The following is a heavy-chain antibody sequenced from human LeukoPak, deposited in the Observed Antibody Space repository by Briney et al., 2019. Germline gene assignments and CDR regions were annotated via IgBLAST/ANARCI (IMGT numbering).Heavy chain of an antibody. CDR1: GFTFSSYS. CDR3: ARAPSVPYSGYDYPFDY. CDR2: ISSSSSYI. Sequence: GGSLRLSCAASGFTFSSYSMNWVRQAPGNGLEWVSSISSSSSYIDYADSVKGRFTISRDNAKTSLYLQMNSLRAEDTAVYYCARAPSVPYSGYDYPFDYWGQGTLVTVSS. V-gene: IGHV3-21*01. D-gene: IGHD5-12*01. J-gene: IGHJ4*02.